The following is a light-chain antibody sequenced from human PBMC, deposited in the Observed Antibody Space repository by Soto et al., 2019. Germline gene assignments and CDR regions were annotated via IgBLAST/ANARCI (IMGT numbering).Light chain of an antibody. J-gene: IGLJ2*01. Sequence: QSALTQPRSVSGSPVQSVTVSCTGTSRDVGIYNYVSWYQQRPVTAPKVMIYDVTKRPSVVPDRFSGSKSANTASLTISGLQADDEADYYCCSYAGNYTLLFGGGTQVTVL. CDR1: SRDVGIYNY. V-gene: IGLV2-11*01. CDR2: DVT. CDR3: CSYAGNYTLL.